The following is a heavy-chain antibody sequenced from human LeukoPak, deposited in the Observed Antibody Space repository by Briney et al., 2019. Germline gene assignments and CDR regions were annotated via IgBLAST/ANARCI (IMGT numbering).Heavy chain of an antibody. CDR2: IRTKPNSYAS. Sequence: PGGSLRLSCAASGFAFSASAMHWVRQAAGRGREWVGRIRTKPNSYASAYAASVKGRLTISSDDSKNTAYLQMNSLKTEDTAVYYCTRSLSSSSDYWGQGTLVTVSS. J-gene: IGHJ4*02. D-gene: IGHD6-13*01. V-gene: IGHV3-73*01. CDR1: GFAFSASA. CDR3: TRSLSSSSDY.